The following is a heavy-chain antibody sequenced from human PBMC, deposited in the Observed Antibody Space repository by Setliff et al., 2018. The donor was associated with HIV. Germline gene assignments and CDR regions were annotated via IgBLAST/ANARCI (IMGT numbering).Heavy chain of an antibody. CDR1: GGSFSGYY. Sequence: SETLSLTCAVYGGSFSGYYWSWIRQPPGKGLEWIGEVTHSGRTNYNPSLESRVTTSVDTSKKQFSLRLTSVTAADTAVYSCARGVRDNSGWSSYYFDYWGQGTRVTVPQ. CDR2: VTHSGRT. V-gene: IGHV4-34*01. J-gene: IGHJ4*02. D-gene: IGHD6-19*01. CDR3: ARGVRDNSGWSSYYFDY.